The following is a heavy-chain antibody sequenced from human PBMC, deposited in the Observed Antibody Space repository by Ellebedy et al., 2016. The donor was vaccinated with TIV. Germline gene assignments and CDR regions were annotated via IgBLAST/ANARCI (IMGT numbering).Heavy chain of an antibody. J-gene: IGHJ6*02. CDR2: LYSDGNT. CDR1: GFAVSSNY. D-gene: IGHD2/OR15-2a*01. CDR3: ARAGEYCDFPQNCYAMDV. V-gene: IGHV3-53*01. Sequence: GESLKISCAASGFAVSSNYMTWVRQAPGRGLEWVSLLYSDGNTNYADSVRGRFTISRDSSKNTLDLQMNSLRAEDTAVYYCARAGEYCDFPQNCYAMDVWGQGTTVTVS.